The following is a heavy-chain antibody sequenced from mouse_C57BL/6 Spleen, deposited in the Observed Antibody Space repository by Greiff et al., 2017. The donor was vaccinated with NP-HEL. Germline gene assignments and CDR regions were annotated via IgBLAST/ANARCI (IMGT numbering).Heavy chain of an antibody. V-gene: IGHV1-53*01. CDR3: ARPDYYGSSYGYFDY. CDR1: GYTFTSYW. J-gene: IGHJ2*01. D-gene: IGHD1-1*01. Sequence: QVQLQQSGTDLVKPGASVKLSCKASGYTFTSYWMHWVKQRPGQGLEWIGNINPSNGGTNYNEKFKSKATLTVDKSSSTAYMQLSSLTSEDSAVYYCARPDYYGSSYGYFDYWGQGTTLTVSS. CDR2: INPSNGGT.